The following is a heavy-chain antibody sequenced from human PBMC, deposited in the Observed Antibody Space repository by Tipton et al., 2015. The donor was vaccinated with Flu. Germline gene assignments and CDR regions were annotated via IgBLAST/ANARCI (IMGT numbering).Heavy chain of an antibody. V-gene: IGHV4-39*07. J-gene: IGHJ4*02. CDR1: GGSISSSSYY. Sequence: TLSLTCTVSGGSISSSSYYWGWIRQPPGKGLEWIGSIYYSGSTYHNPSLKSRVTISVDTSKNRFSLKLSSVTAADTAVYYCARRVVVPAAIYFDYWGQGTLVTVSS. CDR3: ARRVVVPAAIYFDY. CDR2: IYYSGST. D-gene: IGHD2-2*01.